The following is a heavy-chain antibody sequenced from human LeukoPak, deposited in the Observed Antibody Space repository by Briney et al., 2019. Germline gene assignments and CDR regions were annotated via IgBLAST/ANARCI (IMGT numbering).Heavy chain of an antibody. J-gene: IGHJ3*02. CDR3: ARPRLEYCSGGSCFDAFDI. D-gene: IGHD2-15*01. Sequence: PGGSLRLSCAASGFTFDDYGMSWVRQAPGKGLEWVSGINWNGGSTGYADSVKGRFTISRDNAKNSLYLQMNSLRAEDTAIYPCARPRLEYCSGGSCFDAFDIWGQGTMVTVSS. CDR2: INWNGGST. CDR1: GFTFDDYG. V-gene: IGHV3-20*01.